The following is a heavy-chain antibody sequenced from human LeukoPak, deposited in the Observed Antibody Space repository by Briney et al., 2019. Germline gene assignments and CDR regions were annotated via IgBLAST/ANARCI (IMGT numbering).Heavy chain of an antibody. D-gene: IGHD3-22*01. CDR3: ARRVYHDSGAYHSDAFDI. Sequence: SETLSLTCALYGGSFSDYYWSWIRQHPGKGLEWLGEINHSGSTNYNPSLKSRVTISIDTSKSQFSLKLSSVTAADTAVYYCARRVYHDSGAYHSDAFDIWGQGTMVTVSS. CDR1: GGSFSDYY. CDR2: INHSGST. V-gene: IGHV4-34*01. J-gene: IGHJ3*02.